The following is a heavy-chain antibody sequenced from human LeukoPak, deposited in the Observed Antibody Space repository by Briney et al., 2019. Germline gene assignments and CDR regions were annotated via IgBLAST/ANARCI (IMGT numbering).Heavy chain of an antibody. CDR2: ISWDGGST. V-gene: IGHV3-43*01. CDR3: AKAPRVAAAGTPYFDY. Sequence: PGGSLRLSCAASGFTFDDYTMHWVRQAPGKGLEWVSLISWDGGSTYYADSVKGRFTISRDNSKNSLYLQMNSLRTEDTALYYCAKAPRVAAAGTPYFDYRGQGTLVTVSS. J-gene: IGHJ4*02. CDR1: GFTFDDYT. D-gene: IGHD6-13*01.